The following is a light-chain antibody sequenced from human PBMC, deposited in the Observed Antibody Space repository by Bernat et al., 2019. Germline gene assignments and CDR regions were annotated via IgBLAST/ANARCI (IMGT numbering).Light chain of an antibody. J-gene: IGLJ1*01. CDR2: DVS. CDR1: SSDIGGVNY. CDR3: SSWTTNYVYV. Sequence: QSALTQPAAVSGYPGQSITISCTGASSDIGGVNYVSWYQQHPGKAPKLMISDVSSRPSGVSNRSAGTKSGNTASLTISGLQAEEEADYYCSSWTTNYVYVFGTGTKVTVL. V-gene: IGLV2-14*03.